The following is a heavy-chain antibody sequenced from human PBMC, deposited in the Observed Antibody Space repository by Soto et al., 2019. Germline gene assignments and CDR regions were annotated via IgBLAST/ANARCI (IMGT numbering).Heavy chain of an antibody. CDR1: GGSINRGYYY. V-gene: IGHV4-30-4*01. CDR3: ARRYYDSSGYQPQGFYYFDC. Sequence: TLGLTCTVSGGSINRGYYYWCCISQPPGQGLEWIGYIYYSGSTYYNPSLKSRVTISVDTSKNQFSLKLSSVTAADTAVYYCARRYYDSSGYQPQGFYYFDCWGQGTVVSVYS. CDR2: IYYSGST. D-gene: IGHD3-22*01. J-gene: IGHJ4*02.